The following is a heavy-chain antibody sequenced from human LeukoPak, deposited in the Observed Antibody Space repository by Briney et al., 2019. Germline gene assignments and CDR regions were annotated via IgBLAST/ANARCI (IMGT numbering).Heavy chain of an antibody. CDR3: ARQGNSDYYYGLDV. J-gene: IGHJ6*02. D-gene: IGHD5-18*01. Sequence: GGSLKISCKGSGYSFTNYWIGWVRQMPGKGLEWMGIIYPGDSDTRYSPSFRGQVTISADKSISTAYPQWSSLKASDTALYYCARQGNSDYYYGLDVWGQGTTVTVSS. V-gene: IGHV5-51*01. CDR2: IYPGDSDT. CDR1: GYSFTNYW.